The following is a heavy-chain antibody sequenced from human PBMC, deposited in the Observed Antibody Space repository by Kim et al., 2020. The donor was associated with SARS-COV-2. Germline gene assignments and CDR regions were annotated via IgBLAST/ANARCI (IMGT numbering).Heavy chain of an antibody. CDR1: GFTFSSYW. J-gene: IGHJ4*02. D-gene: IGHD3-22*01. Sequence: GGSLRLSCAASGFTFSSYWMSWVRQAPGKGLEWVANIKQDGSEKYYVDSVKGRFTISRDNAKNSLYLQMNSLRAEDTAVYYCAREGGYDSSGYYSLDSPFFGHRGQGTLVPVS. CDR3: AREGGYDSSGYYSLDSPFFGH. V-gene: IGHV3-7*01. CDR2: IKQDGSEK.